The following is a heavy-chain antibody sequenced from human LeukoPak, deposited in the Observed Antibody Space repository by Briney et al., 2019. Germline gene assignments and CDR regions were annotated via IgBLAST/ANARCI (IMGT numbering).Heavy chain of an antibody. D-gene: IGHD2-2*03. CDR1: GFTFSSYE. CDR2: ISSSGNTI. V-gene: IGHV3-48*03. CDR3: ARDLHGSPDW. Sequence: GGSLRLSCAASGFTFSSYEMNWVRQAPGKGLEWVSYISSSGNTIYYADSVKGRFTISRDNAKNTLYLQMNSLRAEDTAVCYCARDLHGSPDWWGQGTLVTVSS. J-gene: IGHJ4*02.